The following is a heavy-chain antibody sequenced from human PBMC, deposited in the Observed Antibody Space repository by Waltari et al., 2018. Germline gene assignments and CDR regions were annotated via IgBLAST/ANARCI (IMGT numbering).Heavy chain of an antibody. CDR1: GFPVSSNY. CDR2: INSGGDT. Sequence: EVQLVESGGGLIQPGGSLRLPCAASGFPVSSNYMSWVRQAPGKGLEWVSVINSGGDTHYADSVKGRFTISRDNSKNTVYLQMNTLRAEDTALYYCARDVTGYYYFDLWGRGTLVTVSS. J-gene: IGHJ2*01. CDR3: ARDVTGYYYFDL. V-gene: IGHV3-53*01.